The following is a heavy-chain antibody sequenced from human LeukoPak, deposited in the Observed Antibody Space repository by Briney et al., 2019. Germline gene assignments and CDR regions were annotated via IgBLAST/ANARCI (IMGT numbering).Heavy chain of an antibody. CDR3: ARDPVYSSSWYPYYYYYGMDV. V-gene: IGHV4-59*01. D-gene: IGHD6-13*01. Sequence: PSETLSLTCTVSGGSISPYYWSWIWQPPGKGLEWIGYIYYSGSTNYNPSLKSRVTISVDTSKNQFSLKLSSVTAADTAVYYCARDPVYSSSWYPYYYYYGMDVWGQGTTVTVSS. J-gene: IGHJ6*02. CDR1: GGSISPYY. CDR2: IYYSGST.